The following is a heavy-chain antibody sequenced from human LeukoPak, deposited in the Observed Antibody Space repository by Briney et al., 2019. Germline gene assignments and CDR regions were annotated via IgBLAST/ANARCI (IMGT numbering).Heavy chain of an antibody. CDR2: ISSSGGKT. CDR1: GLTFSSYS. CDR3: AKDRYSSSWYDSILGVLMT. D-gene: IGHD6-13*01. Sequence: SGGSLRLSCAVSGLTFSSYSMNWVRQAPGKGLEWVSYISSSGGKTYYADSVRGRFTISRDNSKNTLYLQMNSLRAEDTAVYYCAKDRYSSSWYDSILGVLMTWGQGTLVTVSS. V-gene: IGHV3-48*01. J-gene: IGHJ4*02.